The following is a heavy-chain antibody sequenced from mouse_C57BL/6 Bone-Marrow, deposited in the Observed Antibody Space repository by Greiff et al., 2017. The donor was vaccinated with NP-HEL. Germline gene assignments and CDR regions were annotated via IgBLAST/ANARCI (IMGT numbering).Heavy chain of an antibody. D-gene: IGHD1-1*01. CDR3: ARYGTLYAMDY. V-gene: IGHV5-16*01. J-gene: IGHJ4*01. CDR1: GFTFSDYY. Sequence: VQLKESEGGLVQPGSSMKLSCTASGFTFSDYYMAWVRQVPEKGLEWVANINYDGSSTYYLDSLKSRFIISRDNAKNILYLQMSSLKSEDTATYYCARYGTLYAMDYWGQGTSVTVSS. CDR2: INYDGSST.